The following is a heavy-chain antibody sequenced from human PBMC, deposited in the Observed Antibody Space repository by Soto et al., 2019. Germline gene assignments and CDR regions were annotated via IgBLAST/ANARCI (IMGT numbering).Heavy chain of an antibody. CDR1: GGSMTGYY. J-gene: IGHJ5*02. Sequence: QVQLQVSGPGLVKPSETLSLTCTVSGGSMTGYYWSWIRQPPGKGLEWIGYMYYSGSINYNPSLTSRVTESVDTSKSKFSLKLSSVTAADTAVYYCARGLGAGGTNRWYEPWGQGTLVTVSS. D-gene: IGHD6-13*01. CDR2: MYYSGSI. V-gene: IGHV4-59*08. CDR3: ARGLGAGGTNRWYEP.